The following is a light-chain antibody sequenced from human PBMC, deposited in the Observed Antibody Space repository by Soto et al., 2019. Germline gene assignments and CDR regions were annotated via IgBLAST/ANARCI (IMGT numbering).Light chain of an antibody. CDR3: CSYAGSSTYYV. CDR1: SSDVGSYNR. J-gene: IGLJ1*01. CDR2: EVT. V-gene: IGLV2-18*02. Sequence: QSVLTQPPSVSGSPGQSVTISCTGTSSDVGSYNRVSWYQQPPGTAPKLMIYEVTNRPSGVPDRSSGSKSGNTASLTISGLQAEDEADYYCCSYAGSSTYYVFGTGTKVTVL.